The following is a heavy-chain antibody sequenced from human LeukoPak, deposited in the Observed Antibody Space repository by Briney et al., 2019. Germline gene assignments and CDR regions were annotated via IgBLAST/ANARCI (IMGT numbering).Heavy chain of an antibody. V-gene: IGHV5-51*01. CDR2: IYPGDSDT. D-gene: IGHD1-7*01. J-gene: IGHJ4*02. Sequence: GESLKISFKGSGYSFTTYWIAWVRQMPGKGLEWMGIIYPGDSDTRYSPSFQGQVTISADKSISTAYLQWSSLKASDTAIYYCAISGSTGTISTIDYWGQGTLVTVSS. CDR1: GYSFTTYW. CDR3: AISGSTGTISTIDY.